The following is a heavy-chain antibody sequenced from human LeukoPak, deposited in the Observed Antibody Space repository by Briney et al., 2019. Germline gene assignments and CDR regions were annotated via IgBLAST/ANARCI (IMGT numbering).Heavy chain of an antibody. D-gene: IGHD3-9*01. V-gene: IGHV4-38-2*02. CDR3: ARARLRYFDSGWFGP. J-gene: IGHJ5*02. CDR1: GYSISTGYY. Sequence: SETLSLTCTVSGYSISTGYYWDWTRQPPGKGLEWIGPFYHGASSYYNPSLKSRVTISVDTSKNQFSLNLTSVTAAATAVYYCARARLRYFDSGWFGPWGQGTLVTVSS. CDR2: FYHGASS.